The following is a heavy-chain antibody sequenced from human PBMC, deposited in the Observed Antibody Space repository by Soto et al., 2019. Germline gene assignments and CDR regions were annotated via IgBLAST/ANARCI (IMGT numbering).Heavy chain of an antibody. CDR2: MNPNTGNT. CDR3: ARGRAITGTMPS. Sequence: QVQLVQSGAEVKKPGASVKVSCKASGYTFTSYDINWVRQATGQGLEWMGWMNPNTGNTGYAQKFQGRVTMTRNTSISTAYMELSSLRSEVTAVYYCARGRAITGTMPSWGQGTLVTVSS. V-gene: IGHV1-8*01. D-gene: IGHD1-20*01. J-gene: IGHJ5*02. CDR1: GYTFTSYD.